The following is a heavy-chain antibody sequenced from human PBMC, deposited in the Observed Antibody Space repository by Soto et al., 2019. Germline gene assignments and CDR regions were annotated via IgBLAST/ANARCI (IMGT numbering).Heavy chain of an antibody. D-gene: IGHD3-22*01. J-gene: IGHJ4*02. CDR3: ARDYDSSGYTRILGY. Sequence: QVQLVQSGAEEKKPGASVKVSCKTSGYTFTSFPMHWVRQAPGQRLEWMGWINADNGNTKYSQTFQGRVTITRDTSASTAYMELSSLRSEDTAVYYCARDYDSSGYTRILGYWGQGTLVTVSS. V-gene: IGHV1-3*05. CDR2: INADNGNT. CDR1: GYTFTSFP.